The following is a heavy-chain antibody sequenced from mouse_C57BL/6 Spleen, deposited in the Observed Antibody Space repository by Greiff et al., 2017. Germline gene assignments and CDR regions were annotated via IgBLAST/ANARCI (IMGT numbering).Heavy chain of an antibody. J-gene: IGHJ2*01. Sequence: QVQLQQPGAELVMPGASVKLSCKASGYTFTSYWMHWVKQRPGQGLEWIGAIDPSDSDTNYNQKFKGKSTLTVDKSSSTAYMQLSSLTSADSAVYYCARGHYGSSYGVEYWGQGTTLTVSS. D-gene: IGHD1-1*01. CDR1: GYTFTSYW. CDR2: IDPSDSDT. CDR3: ARGHYGSSYGVEY. V-gene: IGHV1-69*01.